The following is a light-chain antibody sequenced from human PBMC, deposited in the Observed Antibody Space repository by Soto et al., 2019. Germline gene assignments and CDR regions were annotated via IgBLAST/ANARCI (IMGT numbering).Light chain of an antibody. J-gene: IGKJ2*01. CDR3: MQSTHWPPYT. Sequence: EVVMTQSPLSLPVTLGQPASISCRSSQSLAYIDGNTYLTWFHQRPGQSPRRLIYYVSNRDSGVTDRFSGSGSGTDFTLKISRVEAEDAVIYYCMQSTHWPPYTFGQGTKLEIK. V-gene: IGKV2-30*01. CDR2: YVS. CDR1: QSLAYIDGNTY.